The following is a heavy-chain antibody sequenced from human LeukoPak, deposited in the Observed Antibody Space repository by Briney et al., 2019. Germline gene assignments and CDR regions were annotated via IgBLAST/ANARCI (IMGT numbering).Heavy chain of an antibody. CDR3: ARHTASSWIQLWSEGAFDY. V-gene: IGHV4-34*01. CDR2: INNSGST. D-gene: IGHD5-18*01. Sequence: SETLSLTCAVYGGSFSGYYLSWIRQPPGKGLEWIGEINNSGSTNSNPSLKSRITISVDTSKNQFSLKLSSVTAADTAVYYCARHTASSWIQLWSEGAFDYWGQGTLVTVSS. J-gene: IGHJ4*02. CDR1: GGSFSGYY.